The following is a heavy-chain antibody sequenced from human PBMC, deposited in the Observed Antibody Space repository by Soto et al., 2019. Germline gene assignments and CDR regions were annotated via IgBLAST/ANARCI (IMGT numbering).Heavy chain of an antibody. CDR3: ARTKPYDSSGYLFDAFDI. Sequence: GGSLRLSCAASGFTFSSYAMHWVRQAPGKGLEWVAVISYDGSNKYYADSVKGRFTTSRDNSKNTLYLQMNSLRAEDTAVYYCARTKPYDSSGYLFDAFDIWGQGTMVTVSS. CDR1: GFTFSSYA. CDR2: ISYDGSNK. J-gene: IGHJ3*02. D-gene: IGHD3-22*01. V-gene: IGHV3-30-3*01.